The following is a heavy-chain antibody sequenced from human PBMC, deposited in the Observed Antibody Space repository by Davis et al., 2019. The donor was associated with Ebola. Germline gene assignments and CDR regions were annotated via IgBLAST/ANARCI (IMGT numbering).Heavy chain of an antibody. V-gene: IGHV4-59*11. D-gene: IGHD3-16*01. CDR3: ARGFEGGYGMDV. CDR1: GGSISSHY. J-gene: IGHJ6*02. CDR2: IYYSGST. Sequence: PSETLSLTCTVSGGSISSHYWSWIRQPPGKGLEWIGYIYYSGSTNYNPSLKSRVTISVDTSKNQFSLKLSSVTAADTAVYYCARGFEGGYGMDVWGQGTTVTVSS.